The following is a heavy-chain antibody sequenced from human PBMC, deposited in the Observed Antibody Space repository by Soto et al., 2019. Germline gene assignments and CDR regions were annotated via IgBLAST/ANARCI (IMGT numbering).Heavy chain of an antibody. CDR1: GFGFDNYG. Sequence: GGSLRLSCVASGFGFDNYGMSWFRQAPGEGLEWVSAIKSDGTSTYYAASVEDRFTISRDNSKNTLYLQLNSLRAEDTAVYYCAQLGLMTFSHKHYFNHWGRGTLVTVSS. CDR2: IKSDGTST. D-gene: IGHD3-16*01. J-gene: IGHJ4*02. CDR3: AQLGLMTFSHKHYFNH. V-gene: IGHV3-23*01.